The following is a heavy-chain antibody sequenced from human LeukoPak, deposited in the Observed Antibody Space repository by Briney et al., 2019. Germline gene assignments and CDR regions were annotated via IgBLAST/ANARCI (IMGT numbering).Heavy chain of an antibody. J-gene: IGHJ4*02. CDR3: AREGDYSSGWHDGVD. CDR1: GGSISRYY. Sequence: PSETLSLTCTVSGGSISRYYWSWIRQPPGKGLEWIGYIYYSGSTNYNPSLKSRVTISVDTSKNQFSLKLSSVTAADTAVYYCAREGDYSSGWHDGVDWGQGTLVTVSS. CDR2: IYYSGST. V-gene: IGHV4-59*01. D-gene: IGHD6-19*01.